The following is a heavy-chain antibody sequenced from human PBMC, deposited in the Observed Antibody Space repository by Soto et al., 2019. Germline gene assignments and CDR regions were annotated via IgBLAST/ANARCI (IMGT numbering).Heavy chain of an antibody. J-gene: IGHJ4*02. CDR3: ARGRRGVGALNGGGYFDY. V-gene: IGHV3-30-3*01. D-gene: IGHD1-26*01. Sequence: GGSLRLSCAASGFTFSSYAMHWVRQAPGKGLEWVAVISYDGSNKYYADSVKGRFTISRDNSKNTLYLQMNSLRAEDTAVYYCARGRRGVGALNGGGYFDYWGQGTLVTVSS. CDR2: ISYDGSNK. CDR1: GFTFSSYA.